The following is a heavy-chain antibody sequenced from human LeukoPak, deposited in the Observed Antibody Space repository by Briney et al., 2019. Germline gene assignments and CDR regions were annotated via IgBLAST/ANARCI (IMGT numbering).Heavy chain of an antibody. J-gene: IGHJ4*02. CDR3: AKDISSSGYNGYFDY. D-gene: IGHD3-22*01. CDR1: GFTFSSYS. Sequence: GGSLRLSCAASGFTFSSYSMNWVRQAPGKGLEWVSYISSSSSTIYYADSVKGRFTISRDNAKNTLYLQMNSLRAEDTAVYYCAKDISSSGYNGYFDYWGQGTLVTVSS. V-gene: IGHV3-48*01. CDR2: ISSSSSTI.